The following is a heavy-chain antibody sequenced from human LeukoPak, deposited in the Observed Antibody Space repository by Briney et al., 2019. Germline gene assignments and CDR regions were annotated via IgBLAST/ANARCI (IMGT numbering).Heavy chain of an antibody. D-gene: IGHD2-2*01. Sequence: GASVKVSCKASGYTFIGYYLHWVRQAPGQGLEWMGWISAYNGNTNYAQKVQGRVTMTTDTSTSTAYMELRSLTSDDTAVYYCARRDCSSSSCHYYYYYMDVWGQGTTVTVSS. CDR1: GYTFIGYY. CDR3: ARRDCSSSSCHYYYYYMDV. CDR2: ISAYNGNT. J-gene: IGHJ6*02. V-gene: IGHV1-18*04.